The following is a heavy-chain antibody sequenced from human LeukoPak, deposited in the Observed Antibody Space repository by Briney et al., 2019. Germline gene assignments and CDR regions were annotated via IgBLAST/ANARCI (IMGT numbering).Heavy chain of an antibody. V-gene: IGHV4-30-4*01. CDR3: ARSPSYCTNGVCYYFDY. CDR1: GGSISSGDYY. J-gene: IGHJ4*02. Sequence: SETLSLTCTVSGGSISSGDYYWSWIRQPPGKGLEWIGYIYYSGSTYYNPSLKSRVTISVDTSKNQFSLKLSSVTAADTAVYYCARSPSYCTNGVCYYFDYWGQGTLVTVSS. CDR2: IYYSGST. D-gene: IGHD2-8*01.